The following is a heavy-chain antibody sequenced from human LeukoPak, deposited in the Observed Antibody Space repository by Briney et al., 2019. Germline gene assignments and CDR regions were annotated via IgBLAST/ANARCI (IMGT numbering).Heavy chain of an antibody. V-gene: IGHV1-24*01. Sequence: GASVKVSCKVSGYTLTELSMHWVRQAPGKGLEWMGGFDPEDGETIYAQKFQGRVTMTEDTSTDTAYMELSSLRAEDTAVYYCAEGPRGYSAPHPLDYWGQGTLVTVSS. D-gene: IGHD5-12*01. CDR2: FDPEDGET. CDR1: GYTLTELS. J-gene: IGHJ4*02. CDR3: AEGPRGYSAPHPLDY.